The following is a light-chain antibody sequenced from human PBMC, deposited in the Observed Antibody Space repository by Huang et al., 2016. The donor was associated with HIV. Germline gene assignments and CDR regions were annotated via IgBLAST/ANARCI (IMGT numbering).Light chain of an antibody. CDR1: QTIGTY. J-gene: IGKJ4*01. Sequence: EVVLTQSPPTLSLFPGGTATLSCRASQTIGTYVAWYQQRSGQGPRLLIYGGSNRAAGVPARISGAGSGTTFTLSISGLESEDFGVYYCQQRRSWPLTFGGGTKVEV. CDR3: QQRRSWPLT. CDR2: GGS. V-gene: IGKV3-11*01.